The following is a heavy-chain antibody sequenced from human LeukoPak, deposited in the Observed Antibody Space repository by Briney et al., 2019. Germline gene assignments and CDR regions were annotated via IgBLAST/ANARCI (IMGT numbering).Heavy chain of an antibody. J-gene: IGHJ6*03. V-gene: IGHV4-59*12. Sequence: SETLSLTCTVSGGSISSYYWSWIRQPPGKGLEWIGYIYYSGSTNYNPSLKSRVTISIDTSKNQFSLKLSSVTAADTAVYYCARDHSYYYYYYMDVWGKGTTVTVSS. CDR1: GGSISSYY. CDR3: ARDHSYYYYYYMDV. CDR2: IYYSGST.